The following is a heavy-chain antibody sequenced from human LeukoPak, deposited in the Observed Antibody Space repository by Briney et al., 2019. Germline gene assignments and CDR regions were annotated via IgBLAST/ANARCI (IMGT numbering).Heavy chain of an antibody. V-gene: IGHV4-61*02. CDR2: IYTNGGT. CDR3: AREANYFYYYIDV. Sequence: SETLSLTCTVSGGSISSGSYYWSWIRQPAGKGLEWIGRIYTNGGTNYNSSLKSRVTISVDTSKNQLSLDLSSVTAADTAVYYCAREANYFYYYIDVWGKGTTVTVSS. CDR1: GGSISSGSYY. J-gene: IGHJ6*03.